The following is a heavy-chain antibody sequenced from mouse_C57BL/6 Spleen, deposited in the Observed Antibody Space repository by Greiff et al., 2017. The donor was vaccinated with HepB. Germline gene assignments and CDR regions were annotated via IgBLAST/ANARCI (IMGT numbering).Heavy chain of an antibody. CDR3: ARESSYSNYGGFDY. CDR2: IDPNSGGT. J-gene: IGHJ2*01. V-gene: IGHV1-72*01. Sequence: QVQLKQPGAELVKPGASVKLSCKASGYTFTSYWMHWVKQRPGRGLEWIGRIDPNSGGTKYNEKFKSKATLTVDKPSSTAYMQLSSLTSEDSAVYYCARESSYSNYGGFDYWGQGTTLTVSS. CDR1: GYTFTSYW. D-gene: IGHD2-5*01.